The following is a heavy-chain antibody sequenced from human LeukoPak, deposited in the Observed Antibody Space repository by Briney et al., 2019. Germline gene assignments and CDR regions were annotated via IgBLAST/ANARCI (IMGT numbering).Heavy chain of an antibody. Sequence: PGGSLRLSCAASGFTFSSYAMSWVRHAPGKGLECVANIKPDGREKNYVDSMKGRFTVSRDNSRNSLFLQMNNLRAEDTAVYYCASGQGWHFDLWGRGTLVTVSS. CDR1: GFTFSSYA. J-gene: IGHJ2*01. CDR2: IKPDGREK. V-gene: IGHV3-7*01. CDR3: ASGQGWHFDL.